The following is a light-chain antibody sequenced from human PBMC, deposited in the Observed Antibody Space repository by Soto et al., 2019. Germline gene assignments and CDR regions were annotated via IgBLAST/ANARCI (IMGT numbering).Light chain of an antibody. CDR3: QQYYSYPFT. V-gene: IGKV1-27*01. J-gene: IGKJ5*01. CDR2: AAS. Sequence: DIHITQSPSSLSASVGDRVTITCRASQGISNFLAWYQQMPGKAPKLLIYAASTLQSGVPSRFSGSGSGTDFTLTISCLQSEDFATYYCQQYYSYPFTFGQGTRLEIK. CDR1: QGISNF.